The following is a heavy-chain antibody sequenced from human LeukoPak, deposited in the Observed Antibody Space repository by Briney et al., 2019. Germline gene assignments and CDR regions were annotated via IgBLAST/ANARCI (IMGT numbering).Heavy chain of an antibody. Sequence: PSQTLSLTCTVSGGSISSGGYYWSWIRQHPGKGLEWIGYIYYSGSTYYNPSLKSRVTISVDTSKNQFSLKLSSVTAADTAVYYCARGRVVITPNWFDPWGQGTLVTVSS. CDR3: ARGRVVITPNWFDP. J-gene: IGHJ5*02. V-gene: IGHV4-31*03. CDR2: IYYSGST. D-gene: IGHD3-22*01. CDR1: GGSISSGGYY.